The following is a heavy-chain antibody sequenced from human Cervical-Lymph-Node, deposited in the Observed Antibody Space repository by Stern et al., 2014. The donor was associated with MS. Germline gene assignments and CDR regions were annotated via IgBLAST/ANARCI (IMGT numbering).Heavy chain of an antibody. J-gene: IGHJ4*02. Sequence: VQLQESGPGLVKPSQTLSLTCTVSGGSISSGGYYWSWIRQHPGQGLEWIGYIYYSGSTYYHPSLKSRVTISVDTSKNQFSLKLSSVTAADTAVYYCARVSYDFWSGYYVFDYWGQGTLVTVSS. V-gene: IGHV4-31*03. D-gene: IGHD3-3*01. CDR2: IYYSGST. CDR1: GGSISSGGYY. CDR3: ARVSYDFWSGYYVFDY.